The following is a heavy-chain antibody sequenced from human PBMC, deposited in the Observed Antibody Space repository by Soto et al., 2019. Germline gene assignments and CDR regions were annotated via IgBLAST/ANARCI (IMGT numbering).Heavy chain of an antibody. CDR1: GATFSSYA. Sequence: QVQLLQSGAEVKSPGSSLKVSGKASGATFSSYAITWLRQAPGQGLEWMGGIIPIFGTANYAQKFQGRVTITADESTSTAYMELSSLRSEDTAVYYCARASADDSSGYYLGLFDYWGQGTLVTVSS. J-gene: IGHJ4*02. D-gene: IGHD3-22*01. CDR2: IIPIFGTA. CDR3: ARASADDSSGYYLGLFDY. V-gene: IGHV1-69*12.